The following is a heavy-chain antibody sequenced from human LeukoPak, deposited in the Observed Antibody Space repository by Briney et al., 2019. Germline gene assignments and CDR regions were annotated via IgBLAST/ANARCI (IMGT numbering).Heavy chain of an antibody. D-gene: IGHD3-10*01. V-gene: IGHV4-59*11. Sequence: ASETLSLTCTVSGGSISGHYWGWIRQPPGKGLEWIGYIYYTGDTNYIPSFESRVTISVDTSKNQFSLKLGSVTAADTAIYYCVRVVTGSVDHWGQGTLVTVSS. J-gene: IGHJ4*02. CDR3: VRVVTGSVDH. CDR2: IYYTGDT. CDR1: GGSISGHY.